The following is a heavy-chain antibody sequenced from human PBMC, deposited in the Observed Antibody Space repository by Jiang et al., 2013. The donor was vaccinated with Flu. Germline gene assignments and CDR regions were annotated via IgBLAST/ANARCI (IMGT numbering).Heavy chain of an antibody. CDR2: IDPTDSYT. CDR3: ARLQDIATAGNDY. Sequence: VQLVESETEVKKPGESLRISCQGSGYRFASYFISWVRQVPGKGLEWMGRIDPTDSYTNYSPSFQGHVTMSADKSISTAYLQWSSLKASDTGIYYCARLQDIATAGNDYWGQGTLGRRLL. CDR1: GYRFASYF. D-gene: IGHD6-13*01. J-gene: IGHJ4*02. V-gene: IGHV5-10-1*03.